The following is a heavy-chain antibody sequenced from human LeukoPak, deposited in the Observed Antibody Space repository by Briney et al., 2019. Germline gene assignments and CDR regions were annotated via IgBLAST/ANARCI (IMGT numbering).Heavy chain of an antibody. Sequence: GGSLRLSCAASDFTVSSNYMSWVRQAPGKGLEWVSSISSSSSYIYYADSVKGRFTISRDNAKNSLYLQMNSLRAEDTAVYYCAAPRGDAFDIWGQGTMVTVSS. CDR2: ISSSSSYI. J-gene: IGHJ3*02. CDR3: AAPRGDAFDI. V-gene: IGHV3-21*01. CDR1: DFTVSSNY.